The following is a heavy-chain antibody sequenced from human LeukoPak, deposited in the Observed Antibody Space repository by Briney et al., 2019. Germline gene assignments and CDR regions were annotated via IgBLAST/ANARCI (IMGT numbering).Heavy chain of an antibody. CDR2: INPNSGNT. CDR1: GYTFTGYY. J-gene: IGHJ3*02. V-gene: IGHV1-8*02. CDR3: ARIVAAAGHDAFDI. Sequence: ASVKVPCKASGYTFTGYYMHWVRQAPGQGLEWMGWINPNSGNTGYAQKFQGRVTMTRNTSISTAYMELSSLRSEDTAVYYCARIVAAAGHDAFDIWGQGTMVTVSS. D-gene: IGHD6-13*01.